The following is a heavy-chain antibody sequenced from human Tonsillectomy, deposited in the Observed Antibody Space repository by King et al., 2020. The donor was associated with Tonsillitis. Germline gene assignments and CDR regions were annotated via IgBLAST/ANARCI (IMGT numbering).Heavy chain of an antibody. Sequence: QLVQSGAEVKKPGESLKISCKGSGYRFTSYWIGWVRQMPGKGLEWMGIIYPGDSESRYRPTFQGQVTISADTSISTAYLQWSSLKASDTAMYYCARQVAGDGDFDLWGRGTLVTVSS. V-gene: IGHV5-51*03. D-gene: IGHD6-19*01. CDR1: GYRFTSYW. CDR3: ARQVAGDGDFDL. CDR2: IYPGDSES. J-gene: IGHJ2*01.